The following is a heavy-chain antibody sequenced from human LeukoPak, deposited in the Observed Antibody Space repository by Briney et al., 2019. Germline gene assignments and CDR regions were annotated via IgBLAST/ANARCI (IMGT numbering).Heavy chain of an antibody. CDR1: GYTFTSYG. D-gene: IGHD6-19*01. Sequence: ASVKVSCKASGYTFTSYGISWVRQAPGQGLEWMRWISAYNGNTNYAQKLQGRVTMTTDTSTSTAYMELRSLRSDDTAVYYCARTIAVAGMSYSWFDPWGQGTLVTVSS. CDR2: ISAYNGNT. J-gene: IGHJ5*02. V-gene: IGHV1-18*01. CDR3: ARTIAVAGMSYSWFDP.